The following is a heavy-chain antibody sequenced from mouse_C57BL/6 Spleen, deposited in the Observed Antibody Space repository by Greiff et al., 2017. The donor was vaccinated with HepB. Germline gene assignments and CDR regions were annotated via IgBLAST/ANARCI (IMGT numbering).Heavy chain of an antibody. J-gene: IGHJ2*01. CDR2: IYPGDGDT. CDR3: ARGDYYGSSDDY. V-gene: IGHV1-80*01. D-gene: IGHD1-1*01. Sequence: VQLQQSGAELVKPGASVKISCKASGYAFSSYWMNWVKQRPGKGLEWIGQIYPGDGDTNYNGKFKGKATLTADKSSSTAYMQLSSLTSEDSAVYFGARGDYYGSSDDYWGQGTTLTVSS. CDR1: GYAFSSYW.